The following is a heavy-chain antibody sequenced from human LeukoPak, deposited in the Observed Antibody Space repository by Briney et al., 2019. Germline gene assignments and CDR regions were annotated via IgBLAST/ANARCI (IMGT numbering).Heavy chain of an antibody. CDR2: ISGSGGST. Sequence: GGSLRLSCAASGFTFSSYAMSWVRQAPGTGLEWVSAISGSGGSTYYADSVKGRFTISGDNSKNTLYLQMNSLRAEDTAVYYCAKDSKQLDFDYWGQGTLVTVSS. J-gene: IGHJ4*02. CDR1: GFTFSSYA. D-gene: IGHD6-13*01. V-gene: IGHV3-23*01. CDR3: AKDSKQLDFDY.